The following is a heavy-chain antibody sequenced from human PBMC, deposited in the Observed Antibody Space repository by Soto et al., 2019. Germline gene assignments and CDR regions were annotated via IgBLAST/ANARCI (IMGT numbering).Heavy chain of an antibody. V-gene: IGHV4-34*01. CDR2: INHSGST. CDR1: GGSFSGYY. CDR3: ARSTYYGSGSYSVVYYYYYMDV. J-gene: IGHJ6*03. Sequence: SETLSLTCAVYGGSFSGYYWSWIRQPPGKGLEWIGEINHSGSTNYNPSLKSRVTISVDTSKNQFSLKLSSVTAADTAVYYCARSTYYGSGSYSVVYYYYYMDVWGKGTTVTVSS. D-gene: IGHD3-10*01.